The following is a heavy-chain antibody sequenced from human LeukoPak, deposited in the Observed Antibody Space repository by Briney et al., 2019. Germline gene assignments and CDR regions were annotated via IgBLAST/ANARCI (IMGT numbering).Heavy chain of an antibody. Sequence: RGTLRLSRAPSRSTLSSYFSSNAMRWVRHPPGKGRELVSGLSGSRGSTYYTDSVKARFTISRDKSRNTLYLPLTRLRAGVTAPYYCAKGDSRFGSGSRYFDYWGQGALGTVSS. J-gene: IGHJ4*03. CDR3: AKGDSRFGSGSRYFDY. D-gene: IGHD3-10*01. CDR2: LSGSRGST. V-gene: IGHV3-23*01. CDR1: RSTLSSYFSSNA.